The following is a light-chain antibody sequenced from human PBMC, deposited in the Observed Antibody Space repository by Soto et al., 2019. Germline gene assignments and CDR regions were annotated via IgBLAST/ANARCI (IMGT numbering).Light chain of an antibody. J-gene: IGLJ1*01. V-gene: IGLV2-14*03. CDR2: DVS. Sequence: QSVLTQPASVSGSPGQSITISCTGTSSDVCGYNYVSWYQHHPGKAPKLMIYDVSNRPSGVSNRFSGSKSGNTAPLSISGLQPEDEADYYCSSYRTSNTRQIVCGTGTKVTVL. CDR1: SSDVCGYNY. CDR3: SSYRTSNTRQIV.